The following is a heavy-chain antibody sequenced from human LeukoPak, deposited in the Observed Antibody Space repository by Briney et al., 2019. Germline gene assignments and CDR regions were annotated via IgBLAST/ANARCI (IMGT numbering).Heavy chain of an antibody. Sequence: PSETLSLICSVSGGSISSSASYWGWSRQPPGQGLKRIGSIYYSGNTYYNPSIKSPVTISIDTFKIQFSLRLISVTAADTAVYYCARDQLYCSSSSCRNLGWFDPWGQGTLVTVSS. CDR3: ARDQLYCSSSSCRNLGWFDP. D-gene: IGHD2-2*01. V-gene: IGHV4-39*07. CDR2: IYYSGNT. CDR1: GGSISSSASY. J-gene: IGHJ5*02.